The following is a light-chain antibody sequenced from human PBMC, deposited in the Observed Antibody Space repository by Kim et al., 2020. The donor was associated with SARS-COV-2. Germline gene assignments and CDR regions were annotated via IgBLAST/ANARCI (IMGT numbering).Light chain of an antibody. J-gene: IGLJ2*01. CDR1: NIGIKS. Sequence: ATGTTAVISCAENNIGIKSVHWYQQKPGQAPVLVIYYSFDRPSGIPERFSGSNSGNTATLTISRVEAGDEADYYCQVWDDTSNHVVFGGGTQLTVL. CDR3: QVWDDTSNHVV. CDR2: YSF. V-gene: IGLV3-21*04.